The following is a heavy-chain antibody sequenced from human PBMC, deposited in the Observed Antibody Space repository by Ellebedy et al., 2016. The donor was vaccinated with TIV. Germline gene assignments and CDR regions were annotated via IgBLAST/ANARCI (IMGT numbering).Heavy chain of an antibody. CDR2: ISYDGSNK. CDR3: ARGGGDSYGYAFDI. J-gene: IGHJ3*02. Sequence: GESLKISCAASGFTFSSYAMHWVRQAPGKGLEWVAVISYDGSNKYYADSVKGRFTISRDNSKNTLYLQMNSLRAEDTAVYYCARGGGDSYGYAFDIWGQGTMVTVSS. V-gene: IGHV3-30-3*01. D-gene: IGHD5-18*01. CDR1: GFTFSSYA.